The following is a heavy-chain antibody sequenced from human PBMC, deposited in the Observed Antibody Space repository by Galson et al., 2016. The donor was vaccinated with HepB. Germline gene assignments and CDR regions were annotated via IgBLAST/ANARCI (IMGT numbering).Heavy chain of an antibody. V-gene: IGHV1-18*04. CDR1: GYTFISYG. J-gene: IGHJ6*03. D-gene: IGHD5-12*01. CDR2: ISAYNGNT. Sequence: SVKVSCKASGYTFISYGISWVRQAPGQGLEWMGWISAYNGNTNYAQKLQGRVTITTDTSTSTAYMELRSLRSDDTAVYYCARAVVSAYDLSSHYYYYYMDVWGKGTTVTVSS. CDR3: ARAVVSAYDLSSHYYYYYMDV.